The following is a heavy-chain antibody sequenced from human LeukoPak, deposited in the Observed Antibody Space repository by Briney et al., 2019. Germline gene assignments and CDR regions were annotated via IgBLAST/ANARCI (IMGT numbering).Heavy chain of an antibody. D-gene: IGHD4-17*01. Sequence: GRCVRLSYAASGFTFRRLAIRWVGRAPPKALEGVSALSGSCGSTYHAYSVKCRLTISRDNSKNTLYLQMNSLGAEDTAVYYCAQDRTVTTEYNWFDPGGQGTLVTVSS. CDR2: LSGSCGST. CDR1: GFTFRRLA. J-gene: IGHJ5*02. CDR3: AQDRTVTTEYNWFDP. V-gene: IGHV3-23*01.